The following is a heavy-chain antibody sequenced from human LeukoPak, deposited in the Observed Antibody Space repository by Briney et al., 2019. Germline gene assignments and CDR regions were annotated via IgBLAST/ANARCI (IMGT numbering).Heavy chain of an antibody. J-gene: IGHJ2*01. Sequence: GGSLRLSCAASGFTFSGSAMHWVRQAPGKGLEWVAVIWYDGSNKYYADSVKGRFTISRDNSKNTLYLQMGSLRAEDMAVYYCASSPPTGTTWYFDLWGRGTLVTVSS. V-gene: IGHV3-30*04. CDR2: IWYDGSNK. CDR1: GFTFSGSA. CDR3: ASSPPTGTTWYFDL. D-gene: IGHD1-7*01.